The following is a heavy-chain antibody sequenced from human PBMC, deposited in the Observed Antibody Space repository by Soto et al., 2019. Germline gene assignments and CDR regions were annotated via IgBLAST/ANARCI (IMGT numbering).Heavy chain of an antibody. CDR2: ITASGGRA. D-gene: IGHD6-13*01. Sequence: EVQLLESGGGLVQPGGSLRLSCAASGLTFSSNSMGWVRQAPGKGLEWVSAITASGGRAYYADSVKGRFTISRDNSQNTRYRQMSSLRAEDMAVYYCAKDLRGPSAGTWYFAYWGQGTLVTFSS. V-gene: IGHV3-23*01. J-gene: IGHJ4*02. CDR1: GLTFSSNS. CDR3: AKDLRGPSAGTWYFAY.